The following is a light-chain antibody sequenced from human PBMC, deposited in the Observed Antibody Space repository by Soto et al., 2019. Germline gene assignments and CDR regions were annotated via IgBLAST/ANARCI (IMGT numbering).Light chain of an antibody. V-gene: IGLV2-14*01. Sequence: QSALTQPASVSGSPGQSITIACTGTSSDVGGYNYVSWYQQHPGKAPKLMIYEVSNRPSGVSHRFSASKSGNTASLTISGLKAEDEADYYCSSYTSSSTLVFGTGTKLTVL. CDR1: SSDVGGYNY. J-gene: IGLJ1*01. CDR2: EVS. CDR3: SSYTSSSTLV.